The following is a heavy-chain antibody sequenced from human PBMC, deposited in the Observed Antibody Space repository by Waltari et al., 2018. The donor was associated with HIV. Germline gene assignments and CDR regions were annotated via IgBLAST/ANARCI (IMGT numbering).Heavy chain of an antibody. CDR2: RERENGK. CDR3: ATDGSTHYDFGSCPNAEYCDMDV. J-gene: IGHJ6*02. Sequence: QMQLMESGGGVAQPGGALRLSCVAFDSGLRGYGVRWVRQGPGKGLGVFNRERENGKYYEDAVGGRVTFSRDNAKRTVIVRMDTWRLEDTAIYYCATDGSTHYDFGSCPNAEYCDMDVWGRGTKVIVS. D-gene: IGHD3-3*01. CDR1: DSGLRGYG. V-gene: IGHV3-30*02.